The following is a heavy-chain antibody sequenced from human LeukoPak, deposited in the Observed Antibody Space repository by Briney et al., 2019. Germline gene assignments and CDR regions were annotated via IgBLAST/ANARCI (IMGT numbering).Heavy chain of an antibody. D-gene: IGHD6-6*01. CDR3: ARDRHVPGLYYYYMDV. CDR1: GFAFGSEA. CDR2: ISPGGGTT. J-gene: IGHJ6*03. Sequence: PGGSLRLSCAVSGFAFGSEAMSWVRQSPAGGLEWVASISPGGGTTYYADYVKGRFTISRDNAKNSLYLQMNSLRPEDTAVYFCARDRHVPGLYYYYMDVWGKGTTVTVSS. V-gene: IGHV3-23*01.